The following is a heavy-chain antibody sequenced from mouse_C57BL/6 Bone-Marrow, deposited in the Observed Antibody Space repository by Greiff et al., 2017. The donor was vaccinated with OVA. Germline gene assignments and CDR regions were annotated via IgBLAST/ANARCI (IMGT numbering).Heavy chain of an antibody. CDR1: GYTFTDYY. V-gene: IGHV1-84*01. CDR3: AREDGNYPCWYFDV. Sequence: QVHVKQSGPELVKPGASVKISCKASGYTFTDYYINWVKQRPGQGLEWIGWIYPGSGNTKYNEKFKGKATLTVDTSSSTAYMQLSSLTSEDSAVYFCAREDGNYPCWYFDVWGTGTTVTVSS. J-gene: IGHJ1*03. CDR2: IYPGSGNT. D-gene: IGHD2-1*01.